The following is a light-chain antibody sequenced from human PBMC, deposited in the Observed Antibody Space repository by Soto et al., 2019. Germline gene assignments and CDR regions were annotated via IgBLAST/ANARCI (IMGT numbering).Light chain of an antibody. CDR3: QQYNNWPTWT. J-gene: IGKJ1*01. V-gene: IGKV3-15*01. CDR2: GAS. Sequence: EIVLTQSPATLSLSPGERATLSCRASQSLGGNLAWYQQKPGQAPRLFIYGASTRATGIPARFSGSGSETEFTLTISSLQAEDSAVYFCQQYNNWPTWTFGQGTKVDIK. CDR1: QSLGGN.